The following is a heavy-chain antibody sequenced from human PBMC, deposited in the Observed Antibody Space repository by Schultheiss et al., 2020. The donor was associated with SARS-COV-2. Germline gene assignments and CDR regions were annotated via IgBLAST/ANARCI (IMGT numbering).Heavy chain of an antibody. CDR3: ARGPESGAFDV. Sequence: GGSLRLSCAASGFTFSSYAMSWVRQAPGKGLEWVSAISGSGGSTYYADSVKGRFTISRDNSKNTLYLQLSSLRSEDTAIYYCARGPESGAFDVWGLGTMVTVSS. CDR1: GFTFSSYA. D-gene: IGHD6-25*01. CDR2: ISGSGGST. J-gene: IGHJ3*01. V-gene: IGHV3-23*01.